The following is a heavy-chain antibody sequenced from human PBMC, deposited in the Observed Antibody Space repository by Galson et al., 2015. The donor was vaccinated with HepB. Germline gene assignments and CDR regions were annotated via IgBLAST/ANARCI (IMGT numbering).Heavy chain of an antibody. CDR3: ARGGFTSSWFWVD. CDR1: GFSFNNVW. Sequence: SLRLSCAVSGFSFNNVWMTWVRQAPGRGPEWVASLKPDGSETSYVDSVEGRFVVSRDNAKNSLYLQMNSPRAEDTAVYYCARGGFTSSWFWVDWGQGTLVTVSS. D-gene: IGHD3-10*01. CDR2: LKPDGSET. J-gene: IGHJ4*02. V-gene: IGHV3-7*01.